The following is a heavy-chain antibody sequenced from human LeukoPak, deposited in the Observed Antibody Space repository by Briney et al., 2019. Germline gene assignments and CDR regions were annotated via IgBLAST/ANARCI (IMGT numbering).Heavy chain of an antibody. CDR2: IYTSGST. Sequence: SETLSLTCTISGGSISSYYWSWIRQPAGKGLKWIGRIYTSGSTNYNPSLKSRVTMSVDTSKNQFSLKLSSVTAADTAVYYCARNSITAYDYWGQGTLVTVSS. V-gene: IGHV4-4*07. CDR3: ARNSITAYDY. CDR1: GGSISSYY. D-gene: IGHD1-20*01. J-gene: IGHJ4*02.